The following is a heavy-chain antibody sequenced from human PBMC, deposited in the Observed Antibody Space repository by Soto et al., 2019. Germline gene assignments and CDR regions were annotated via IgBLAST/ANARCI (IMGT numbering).Heavy chain of an antibody. D-gene: IGHD2-21*02. V-gene: IGHV3-11*01. Sequence: GGSLRLSCAVSGFTFSDHSMSWIRQAPGKGLEWVSYITNTGSATYYAYSVKGRFTISRDNAKKSLYLQMNSLRAEDTAVYYCTRLYCGGDCDFDSWGQGTLVTVSS. CDR1: GFTFSDHS. CDR2: ITNTGSAT. J-gene: IGHJ4*02. CDR3: TRLYCGGDCDFDS.